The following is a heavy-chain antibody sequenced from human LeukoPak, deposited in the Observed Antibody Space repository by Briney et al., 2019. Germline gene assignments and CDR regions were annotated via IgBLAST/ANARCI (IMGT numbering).Heavy chain of an antibody. Sequence: GASVKVSCKASGGTFSSYAISWVRQAPGQGLEWMGGIIPIFGTANYAQKFQGRVTITADESTSTAYMELSSLRSEDTAVYYCARETLGPNDAFDIWGQGTMVTVSS. J-gene: IGHJ3*02. D-gene: IGHD2/OR15-2a*01. CDR3: ARETLGPNDAFDI. CDR1: GGTFSSYA. V-gene: IGHV1-69*01. CDR2: IIPIFGTA.